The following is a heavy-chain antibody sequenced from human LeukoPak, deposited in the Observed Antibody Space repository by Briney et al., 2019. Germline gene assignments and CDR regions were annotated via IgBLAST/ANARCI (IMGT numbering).Heavy chain of an antibody. V-gene: IGHV1-69*06. CDR3: ARDLVSGSYHSFDY. D-gene: IGHD1-26*01. J-gene: IGHJ4*02. CDR2: IIPIFGTA. Sequence: ASVKVSCKASGYTFTSYGISWVRQAPGQGLGWMGGIIPIFGTANYAQKFQGRVTITADKSTSTAYMELSSLRSEDTAVYYCARDLVSGSYHSFDYWGQGTLVTVSS. CDR1: GYTFTSYG.